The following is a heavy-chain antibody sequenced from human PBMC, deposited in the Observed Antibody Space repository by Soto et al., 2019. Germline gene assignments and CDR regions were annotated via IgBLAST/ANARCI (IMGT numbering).Heavy chain of an antibody. Sequence: ASVKVSCKASGYTFTGYYMHWVRQAPGQGLEWMGWINPNSGGTNYAQKFQGRVTMTRDTSISTAYMELSRLRSDDTAVYYCARAALGYCSSTSCPTRYYYYGMDVWGQGTMDTVSS. CDR2: INPNSGGT. CDR1: GYTFTGYY. CDR3: ARAALGYCSSTSCPTRYYYYGMDV. D-gene: IGHD2-2*01. V-gene: IGHV1-2*02. J-gene: IGHJ6*02.